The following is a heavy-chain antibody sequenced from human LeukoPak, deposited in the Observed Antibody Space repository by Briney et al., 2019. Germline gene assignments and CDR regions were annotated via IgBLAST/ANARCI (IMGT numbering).Heavy chain of an antibody. CDR1: GFTFSSYW. Sequence: GGSLRLSCAASGFTFSSYWMHWVRQAPGKGLVWVSRINRDGSSTDYLDSVKGRFTISRDNARNTLYLQMNSLRAEDTAVYYCARVPYVFDLWGQGTMVTVSS. J-gene: IGHJ3*01. CDR3: ARVPYVFDL. CDR2: INRDGSST. V-gene: IGHV3-74*01.